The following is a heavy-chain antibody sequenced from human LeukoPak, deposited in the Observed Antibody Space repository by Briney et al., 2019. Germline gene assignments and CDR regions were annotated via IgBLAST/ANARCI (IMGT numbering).Heavy chain of an antibody. CDR2: ISYDGSNK. J-gene: IGHJ4*02. V-gene: IGHV3-30-3*01. D-gene: IGHD3-10*01. CDR1: GFTFSSYA. Sequence: GGSLRLSCAASGFTFSSYAMHWVRQAPGKGLEWVAVISYDGSNKYYADSVKGRFTISRDNSKNTLYLQMNNLRAEDTAVYYCARAYFGSGPDYWGQGTLVTVSS. CDR3: ARAYFGSGPDY.